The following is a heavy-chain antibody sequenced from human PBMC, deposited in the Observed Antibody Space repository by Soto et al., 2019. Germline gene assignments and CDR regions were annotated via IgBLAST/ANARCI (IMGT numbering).Heavy chain of an antibody. Sequence: WTWIRQSPEKGLEWIGEVNNSGTTYYNPSLKTRVTISVHTPKNQFSLKMSSVTAADTAVYYCARGIGYCSSINCYSSRRLRFDSWGQGTLVTVSS. V-gene: IGHV4-34*01. J-gene: IGHJ4*02. CDR3: ARGIGYCSSINCYSSRRLRFDS. D-gene: IGHD2-2*01. CDR2: VNNSGTT.